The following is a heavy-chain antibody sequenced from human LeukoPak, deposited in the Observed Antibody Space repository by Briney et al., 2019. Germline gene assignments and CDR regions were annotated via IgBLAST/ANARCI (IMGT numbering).Heavy chain of an antibody. CDR2: IIPIFGTA. V-gene: IGHV1-69*13. Sequence: SVKVSCKASGGTFSSYGINWVRQAPGQGLEWMGGIIPIFGTANYAQKFQGRVTITADESTSTAYMELNSLRSEDTALYYCARDSSVRDEAWWFNPWGQGTLVTVSS. CDR1: GGTFSSYG. J-gene: IGHJ5*02. CDR3: ARDSSVRDEAWWFNP. D-gene: IGHD3-10*01.